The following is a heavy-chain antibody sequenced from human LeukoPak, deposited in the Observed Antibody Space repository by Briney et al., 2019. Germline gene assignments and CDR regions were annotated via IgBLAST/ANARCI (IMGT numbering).Heavy chain of an antibody. D-gene: IGHD2-2*02. J-gene: IGHJ1*01. CDR2: MFYSGNT. CDR1: GGSISSYY. Sequence: SETLSLTCTVSGGSISSYYWSWIRQPPGKGLEWIGRMFYSGNTDYNPSLKSRLTMSIDTSKNQFSLKLSSVTAADTAVYYCATYTLSPQYFQHWGQGTLVTVSS. V-gene: IGHV4-59*08. CDR3: ATYTLSPQYFQH.